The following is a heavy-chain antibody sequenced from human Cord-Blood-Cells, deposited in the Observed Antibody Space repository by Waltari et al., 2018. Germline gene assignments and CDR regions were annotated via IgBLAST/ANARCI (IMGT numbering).Heavy chain of an antibody. V-gene: IGHV4-34*12. Sequence: QVQLQQWGAGLLKPSETLSLTCAVYDGSFSGYYWSWIRQPPGKGMEWIGEIIHSGSTNNSPSRKSRVTISVDTSKNLFSLKLSSVTAAXTAVYYCXRPLPGDDAFDIWGQGTMVTVSS. D-gene: IGHD7-27*01. CDR3: XRPLPGDDAFDI. CDR2: IIHSGST. J-gene: IGHJ3*02. CDR1: DGSFSGYY.